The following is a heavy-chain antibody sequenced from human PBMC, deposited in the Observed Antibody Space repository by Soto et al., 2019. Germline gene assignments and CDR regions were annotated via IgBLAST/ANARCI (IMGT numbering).Heavy chain of an antibody. CDR3: ARVNYPRIAAARYYYYYMDV. J-gene: IGHJ6*03. Sequence: QVQLVQSGAEVKKPGASVKVSCKASGYTFTSYGISWVRQAPGQGLEWMGWISAYNGNTNYAQKLHGRVTMTTDTSTSTAYMELRSLRSDDTAVYYCARVNYPRIAAARYYYYYMDVWGKGTTVTVSS. CDR1: GYTFTSYG. CDR2: ISAYNGNT. D-gene: IGHD6-13*01. V-gene: IGHV1-18*01.